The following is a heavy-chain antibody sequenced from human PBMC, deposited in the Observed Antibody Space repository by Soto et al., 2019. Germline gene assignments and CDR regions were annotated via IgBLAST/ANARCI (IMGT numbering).Heavy chain of an antibody. J-gene: IGHJ6*02. V-gene: IGHV3-48*02. D-gene: IGHD1-7*01. CDR2: ISSSSSTI. CDR1: GFTFSRYR. Sequence: GGSLRLSCEASGFTFSRYRVNRVSQAPGKGLEWVSYISSSSSTIYYADSVKGRFTISRDNAKNSLYLQMNSLRDEDTAVYYCARDNPLYNWNYDPFYYYGMDVWGQGTTVTV. CDR3: ARDNPLYNWNYDPFYYYGMDV.